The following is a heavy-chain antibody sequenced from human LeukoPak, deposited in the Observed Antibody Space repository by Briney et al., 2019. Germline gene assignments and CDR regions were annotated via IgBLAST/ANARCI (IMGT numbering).Heavy chain of an antibody. V-gene: IGHV4-34*01. CDR3: ARLRVQYPYYYYYYMDV. Sequence: PSETLSLTCAVYGGSFSGYYWSWIRQPPGKGLEWIGEINHSGSTNYNPSLKSRVTISVDTSKNQFSLKLSSVTAADTAVYYCARLRVQYPYYYYYYMDVWGKGTTVTVSS. CDR1: GGSFSGYY. CDR2: INHSGST. J-gene: IGHJ6*03. D-gene: IGHD2-2*01.